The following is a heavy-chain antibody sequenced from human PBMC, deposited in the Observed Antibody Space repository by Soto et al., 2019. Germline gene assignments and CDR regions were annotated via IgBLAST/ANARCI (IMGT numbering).Heavy chain of an antibody. V-gene: IGHV1-69*13. CDR1: GGTFSSYA. Sequence: GASVKVSCKASGGTFSSYAISWVRQAPGQGLEWMGGIIPIFGTANYAQKFQGRVTITADESTSTAYMELSSLRSEDTAVYYCARGSGSIAVAVYFDYWGQGTLVTVSS. CDR2: IIPIFGTA. D-gene: IGHD6-19*01. CDR3: ARGSGSIAVAVYFDY. J-gene: IGHJ4*02.